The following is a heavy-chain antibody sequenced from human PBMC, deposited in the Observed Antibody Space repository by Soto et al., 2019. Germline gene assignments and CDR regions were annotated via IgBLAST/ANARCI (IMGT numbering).Heavy chain of an antibody. Sequence: SETLSLTCAVYGGSFSGYYWSWIRQPPGKGLEWIGEINHSGSTNYNPSLKSRVTISVDTSKNQFSLKLSSVTAADTAVYYCARGVFFQPTVATSLYYYGMDVWGQGTKAPVSS. CDR1: GGSFSGYY. CDR2: INHSGST. D-gene: IGHD5-12*01. CDR3: ARGVFFQPTVATSLYYYGMDV. V-gene: IGHV4-34*01. J-gene: IGHJ6*02.